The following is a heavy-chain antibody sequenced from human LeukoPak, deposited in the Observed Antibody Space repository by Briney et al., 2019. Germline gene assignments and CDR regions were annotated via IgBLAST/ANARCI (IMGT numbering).Heavy chain of an antibody. J-gene: IGHJ6*02. Sequence: PGGSLRLSCAASGFTFSSYWMSWVRQAPGKGLEWVANIKQDGSEKYYVDSVKGRFTVSRDNAKNSLYLQMNSLRAEDTAVYYCARDQSYPPNYGMDVWGQGTTVTVSS. D-gene: IGHD1-26*01. CDR2: IKQDGSEK. CDR1: GFTFSSYW. CDR3: ARDQSYPPNYGMDV. V-gene: IGHV3-7*01.